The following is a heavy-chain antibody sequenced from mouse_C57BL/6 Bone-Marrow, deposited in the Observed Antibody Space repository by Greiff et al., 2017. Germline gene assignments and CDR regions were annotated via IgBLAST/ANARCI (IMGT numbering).Heavy chain of an antibody. Sequence: VQLVESGAELVKPGASVKMSCKASGYTFTSYWITWVKQRPGQGLEWIGDIYPGSGSTNYNEKFKSKATLTVDTSSSTAYMQLSSLTSEDSAVYYCARSLFDYWGQGTTLTVSS. V-gene: IGHV1-55*01. CDR3: ARSLFDY. J-gene: IGHJ2*01. CDR2: IYPGSGST. CDR1: GYTFTSYW.